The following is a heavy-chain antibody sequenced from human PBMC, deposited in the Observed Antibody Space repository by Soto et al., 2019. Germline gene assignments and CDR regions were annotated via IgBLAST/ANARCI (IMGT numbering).Heavy chain of an antibody. J-gene: IGHJ5*02. CDR2: ISYDGSNK. CDR1: GFTFSCYG. V-gene: IGHV3-30*18. D-gene: IGHD3-10*01. Sequence: GGSLRLSCAASGFTFSCYGMHWVRQAPGKGLEWVAVISYDGSNKYYADSVKGRFTISRDNSKNTLYLQMNSLRAEDTAVYYCAKDYGSGSYYNADWFDPWGPGTPVTLPS. CDR3: AKDYGSGSYYNADWFDP.